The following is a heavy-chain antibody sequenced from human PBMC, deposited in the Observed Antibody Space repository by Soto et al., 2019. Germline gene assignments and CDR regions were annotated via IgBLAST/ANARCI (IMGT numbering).Heavy chain of an antibody. CDR3: ARDCYDYIWGSYRPRYYFDY. V-gene: IGHV1-3*01. D-gene: IGHD3-16*02. CDR2: INAGNGNT. CDR1: GYTFTSYA. Sequence: QVQLVQSGAEVKKPGASVKVSCKASGYTFTSYAMHWVRQAPGQRLEWMGWINAGNGNTKYSQKFQGRVTITRDTSASTAYMELSSLRSEDTAVYYCARDCYDYIWGSYRPRYYFDYWGQGTLVTVSS. J-gene: IGHJ4*02.